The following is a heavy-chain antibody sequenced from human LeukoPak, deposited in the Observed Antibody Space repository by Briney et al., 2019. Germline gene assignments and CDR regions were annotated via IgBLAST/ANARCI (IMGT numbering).Heavy chain of an antibody. CDR1: GFTFSSYW. V-gene: IGHV3-7*05. D-gene: IGHD6-13*01. CDR2: IKQEGSEK. CDR3: ARYSSTWGWFDP. Sequence: GGSLRLSCAASGFTFSSYWMSWVRQAPGKGLESVANIKQEGSEKNYVDSVKGRFSISRDNAKNSLYLQMNSLRAEDTAVYYCARYSSTWGWFDPWGQGTLVTVSS. J-gene: IGHJ5*02.